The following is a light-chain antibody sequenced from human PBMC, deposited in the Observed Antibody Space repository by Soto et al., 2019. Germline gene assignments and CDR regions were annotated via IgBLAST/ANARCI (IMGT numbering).Light chain of an antibody. V-gene: IGKV2-30*02. CDR3: VQGTHWPIT. Sequence: DVVMTQSPLSLPVALGQPASISCRSSQSLVHSDGDTYLSWFQQRPGQSPRRIIYKLSNRDSGVPDSFRGSGSGSDFTLRISRVEAEDVGVYYCVQGTHWPITFGQGTRLE. J-gene: IGKJ5*01. CDR2: KLS. CDR1: QSLVHSDGDTY.